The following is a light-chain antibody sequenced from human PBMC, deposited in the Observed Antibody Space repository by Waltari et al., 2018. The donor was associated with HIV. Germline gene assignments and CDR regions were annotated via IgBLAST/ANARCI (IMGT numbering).Light chain of an antibody. CDR3: QEYSTSFWT. CDR2: RAS. Sequence: DLQMTQFPSTLPASVGDRITLTCRASHSVSRWLAWYQQKPGKAPKVLIYRASSLESGVPSRFSGSGSGTEFNLTISTLQPEDFGTYYCQEYSTSFWTFGPGTTVEVK. J-gene: IGKJ1*01. CDR1: HSVSRW. V-gene: IGKV1-5*03.